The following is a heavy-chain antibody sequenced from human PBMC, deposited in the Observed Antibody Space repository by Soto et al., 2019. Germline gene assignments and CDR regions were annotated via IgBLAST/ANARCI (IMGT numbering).Heavy chain of an antibody. CDR2: ISHSDHST. J-gene: IGHJ4*02. CDR1: GFPFSRCA. V-gene: IGHV3-23*01. D-gene: IGHD6-19*01. Sequence: EVQLLESGGGLVQPGGSLRLSCAASGFPFSRCAMNWVRQAPGKGLEWVSTISHSDHSTYYADSVKGRFTIARDNSENTLYLQMNSLRAEDTAIYYCATRGGDSGWGDFDSWGQGTLVTVSS. CDR3: ATRGGDSGWGDFDS.